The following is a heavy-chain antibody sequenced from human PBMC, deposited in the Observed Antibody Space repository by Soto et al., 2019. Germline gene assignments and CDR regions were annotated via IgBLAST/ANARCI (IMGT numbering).Heavy chain of an antibody. CDR2: IYYSGDT. CDR1: GGSISSGGYY. V-gene: IGHV4-31*03. CDR3: TRGEWESYYHDY. D-gene: IGHD1-26*01. Sequence: QVQLQESGPGLVKPSQTLSLTCTVSGGSISSGGYYWGWIRQHPGKGLEWIGYIYYSGDTYSNPSLKGRITMSVDTSKNQFSLNLSCVTAADTAVYFCTRGEWESYYHDYWGQGTLVTVSS. J-gene: IGHJ4*02.